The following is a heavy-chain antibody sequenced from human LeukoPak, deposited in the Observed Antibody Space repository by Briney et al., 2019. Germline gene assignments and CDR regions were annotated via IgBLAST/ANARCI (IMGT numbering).Heavy chain of an antibody. CDR1: GYTFTGYY. D-gene: IGHD2-2*01. Sequence: GASVKVSCKASGYTFTGYYMHWVRQAPGQGLGWMGWINPNSGGTNYAQKFQGRATMTRATSISPSYMELSRLRSDDTAVYSCARPRYCSSTGCFTNWFDPWGEGTLVTVSS. CDR2: INPNSGGT. J-gene: IGHJ5*02. CDR3: ARPRYCSSTGCFTNWFDP. V-gene: IGHV1-2*02.